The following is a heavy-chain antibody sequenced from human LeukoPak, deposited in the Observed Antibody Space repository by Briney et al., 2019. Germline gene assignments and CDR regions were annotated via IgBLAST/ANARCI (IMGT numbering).Heavy chain of an antibody. V-gene: IGHV5-51*01. J-gene: IGHJ3*02. CDR1: GYSFTNYW. Sequence: GESLRISCKGSGYSFTNYWIGWVRQMPGKGLEWMGIIYPGDSDTRDSPSFQGQVTISADKSITTAYLQWSSLKASDTAMYYCARLSRMATTLDAFDIWGQGTMVTVSS. CDR2: IYPGDSDT. D-gene: IGHD5-24*01. CDR3: ARLSRMATTLDAFDI.